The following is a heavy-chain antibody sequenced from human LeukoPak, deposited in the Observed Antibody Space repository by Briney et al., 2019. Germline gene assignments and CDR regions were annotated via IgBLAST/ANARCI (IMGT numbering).Heavy chain of an antibody. Sequence: GGSLRLSCAASGFTFDDYGMSWVRQAPGKGLEWVSGINWNGGSTGYADSVKGRFTISRDNAKNSLYLQMNSLRAEDTALYYCARDKRFRYSSSSHPFDYWGQGTLVTVSS. J-gene: IGHJ4*02. V-gene: IGHV3-20*04. D-gene: IGHD6-13*01. CDR1: GFTFDDYG. CDR2: INWNGGST. CDR3: ARDKRFRYSSSSHPFDY.